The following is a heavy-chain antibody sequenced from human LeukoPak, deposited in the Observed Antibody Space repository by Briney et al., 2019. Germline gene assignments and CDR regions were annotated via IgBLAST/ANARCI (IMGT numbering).Heavy chain of an antibody. V-gene: IGHV3-23*01. CDR3: ALGAYCGGDCYSHENNFDY. D-gene: IGHD2-21*02. CDR2: ISGSGGST. J-gene: IGHJ4*02. CDR1: GFTFSSYA. Sequence: GGSLRLSCAASGFTFSSYAMSWVRQAPGEGLEWVSAISGSGGSTYYADSVKGRFTISRDNSKNTLYLQMNSLRAEDTAVYYCALGAYCGGDCYSHENNFDYWGQGTLVTVSS.